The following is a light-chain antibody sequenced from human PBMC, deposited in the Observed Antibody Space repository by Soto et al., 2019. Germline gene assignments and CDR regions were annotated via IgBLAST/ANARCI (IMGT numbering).Light chain of an antibody. J-gene: IGKJ1*01. V-gene: IGKV3-11*01. CDR1: QSVNIY. Sequence: EIVLKQSPATLSLSPGERATLSCRASQSVNIYLGWYQQRPGQAPRLLIYDASTRATGIPARFSGSGSETEFTLTISSLEPEDFAVYYCQQYGSSPRTFGQGTKVDIK. CDR2: DAS. CDR3: QQYGSSPRT.